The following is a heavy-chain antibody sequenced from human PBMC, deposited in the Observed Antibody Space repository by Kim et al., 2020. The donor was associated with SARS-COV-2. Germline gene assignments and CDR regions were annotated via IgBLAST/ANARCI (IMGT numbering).Heavy chain of an antibody. V-gene: IGHV1-69*13. D-gene: IGHD1-26*01. CDR3: ARDHAGATVYYGMDV. CDR2: IIPIFGTA. Sequence: SVKVSCKASGGTFSSYAISWVRQAPGQGLEWMGGIIPIFGTANYAQKFQRRVTITADESTSTAYMELSSLRSEDTAVYYCARDHAGATVYYGMDVWGQGTTVTVSS. J-gene: IGHJ6*02. CDR1: GGTFSSYA.